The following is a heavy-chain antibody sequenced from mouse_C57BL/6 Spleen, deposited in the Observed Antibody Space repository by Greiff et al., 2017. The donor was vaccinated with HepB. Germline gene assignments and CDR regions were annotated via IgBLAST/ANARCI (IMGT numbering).Heavy chain of an antibody. J-gene: IGHJ4*01. Sequence: EVKLVESGGGLVKPGGSLKLSCAASGFTFSSYAMSWVRQTPEKRLEWVATISDGGSYTYYPDNVKGRFTISRDNAKNNLYLQMSHLKSEDTAMYYCARDRPYYYGSSYAMDYWGQGTSVTVSS. CDR1: GFTFSSYA. D-gene: IGHD1-1*01. CDR3: ARDRPYYYGSSYAMDY. V-gene: IGHV5-4*01. CDR2: ISDGGSYT.